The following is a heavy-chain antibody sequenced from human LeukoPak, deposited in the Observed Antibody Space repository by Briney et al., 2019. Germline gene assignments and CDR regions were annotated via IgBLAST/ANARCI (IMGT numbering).Heavy chain of an antibody. CDR1: GGSFSGYY. V-gene: IGHV4-34*01. J-gene: IGHJ6*02. CDR2: INHSGST. D-gene: IGHD3-22*01. CDR3: ASRGDPRSSGYYHATNYYGMDV. Sequence: SETLSLACAVYGGSFSGYYWSWIRQPPGKGLEWIGEINHSGSTSYNPSLKSRVTISLDTSKNQFSLKLRSVTAADTAVYYCASRGDPRSSGYYHATNYYGMDVWGQGTTVTVSS.